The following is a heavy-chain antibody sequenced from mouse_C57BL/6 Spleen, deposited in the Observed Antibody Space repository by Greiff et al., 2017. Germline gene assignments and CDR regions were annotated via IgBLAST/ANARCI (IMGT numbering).Heavy chain of an antibody. Sequence: DGGLVQPKGSLKLSCAASGFSFNTYAMNWVRQAPGKGLEWVARIRSKSNNYATYYADSVKDRFTISRDDSESMLYLQMNNLKTEDTAMYYCVRSYYDYDDYYAMDYGGQGTSVTVSS. CDR1: GFSFNTYA. J-gene: IGHJ4*01. CDR2: IRSKSNNYAT. CDR3: VRSYYDYDDYYAMDY. D-gene: IGHD2-4*01. V-gene: IGHV10-1*01.